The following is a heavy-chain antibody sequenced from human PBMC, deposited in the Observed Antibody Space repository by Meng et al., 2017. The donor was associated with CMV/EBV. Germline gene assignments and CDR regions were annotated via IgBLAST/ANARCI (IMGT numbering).Heavy chain of an antibody. Sequence: GGSLRLSCAASGFTVSSNYMSWVRQAPGKGLEWVSVIYSGGSTYSADSVKGRFTISRDNSKNTLYLQMNSLRAEDTAVYYCARAAMVRGGLYWGQGTLVTVSS. CDR1: GFTVSSNY. CDR3: ARAAMVRGGLY. D-gene: IGHD3-10*01. J-gene: IGHJ4*02. CDR2: IYSGGST. V-gene: IGHV3-66*02.